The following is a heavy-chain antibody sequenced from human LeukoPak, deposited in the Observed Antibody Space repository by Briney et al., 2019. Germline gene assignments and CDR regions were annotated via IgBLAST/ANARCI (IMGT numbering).Heavy chain of an antibody. V-gene: IGHV1-69*13. D-gene: IGHD3-22*01. CDR2: IIPIFATA. CDR3: ARGPITTRSHFDY. J-gene: IGHJ4*02. CDR1: GGTFSSYA. Sequence: GASVKVSCKASGGTFSSYAISWVRQAHGQGLEWMGGIIPIFATANYAQKFQGRVTITADESTSTAYMELSSLRSEDTAVYYCARGPITTRSHFDYWGQGTLVTVSS.